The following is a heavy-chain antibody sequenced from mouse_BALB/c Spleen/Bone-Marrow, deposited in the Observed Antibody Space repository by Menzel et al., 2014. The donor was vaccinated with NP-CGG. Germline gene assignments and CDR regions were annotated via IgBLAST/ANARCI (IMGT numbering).Heavy chain of an antibody. Sequence: VQLKESGGGLVQPGGSLRLSCATSGFTFSDSYMEWVRQPPGKRLEWIAASRNKANDYTTEYSASVKGRFIVSRDTSQSILYLQMNAPRAEDTAIYYCARANWDYFDYWGQGTTLTVSS. CDR1: GFTFSDSY. CDR3: ARANWDYFDY. CDR2: SRNKANDYTT. D-gene: IGHD4-1*01. V-gene: IGHV7-1*02. J-gene: IGHJ2*01.